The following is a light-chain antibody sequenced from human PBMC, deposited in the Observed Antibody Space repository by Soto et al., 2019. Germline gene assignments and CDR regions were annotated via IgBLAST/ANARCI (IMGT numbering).Light chain of an antibody. CDR1: SSDVGGYNY. CDR2: EVS. V-gene: IGLV2-14*01. CDR3: SSYASSDTLYV. J-gene: IGLJ1*01. Sequence: QSVLTQPASVSGSPGQSITISCTGTSSDVGGYNYVSWYQQHPGKAPKLMIYEVSNRPSGVSNRFSGSKSGNTASLTISGLQADDEADYYCSSYASSDTLYVFGTGTKGHRP.